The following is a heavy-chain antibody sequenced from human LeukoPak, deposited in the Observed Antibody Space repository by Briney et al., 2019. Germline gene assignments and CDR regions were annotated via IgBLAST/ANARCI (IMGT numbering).Heavy chain of an antibody. V-gene: IGHV3-66*01. D-gene: IGHD2-2*01. J-gene: IGHJ6*02. CDR2: IYSGGST. CDR1: GFTVSSNY. Sequence: GGSLRLSCAASGFTVSSNYMSWVRQAPGKGLEWVSVIYSGGSTYYADSVKGRFTISRDNSKNTLYLQMNSLRAEDTAVYYCARDFLGYCGSTSCYWGGFDYYGMDVWGQGTTVTVSS. CDR3: ARDFLGYCGSTSCYWGGFDYYGMDV.